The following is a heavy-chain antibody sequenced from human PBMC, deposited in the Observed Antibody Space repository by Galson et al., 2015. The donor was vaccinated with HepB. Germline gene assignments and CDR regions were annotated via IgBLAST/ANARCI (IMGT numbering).Heavy chain of an antibody. CDR1: GYTFTGYY. CDR3: ERGFSFYDSSGYFFDF. CDR2: INPNSGGT. Sequence: SVKVSCKASGYTFTGYYMHWVRQAPGQGLEWMGRINPNSGGTNYAQKFQGRVTMTRDTSISTTYMELSRLRSDDTAVYYCERGFSFYDSSGYFFDFWGQGTMVTVSS. V-gene: IGHV1-2*06. J-gene: IGHJ4*02. D-gene: IGHD3-22*01.